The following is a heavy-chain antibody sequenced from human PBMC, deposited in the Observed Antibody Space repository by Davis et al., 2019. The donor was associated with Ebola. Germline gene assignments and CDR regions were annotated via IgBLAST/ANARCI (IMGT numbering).Heavy chain of an antibody. CDR3: ARQTVAAWSYFDY. CDR1: GYSFTSYW. CDR2: IDPSDSYT. J-gene: IGHJ4*02. Sequence: GESLKISCTGSGYSFTSYWISWVRQMPGKGLEWMGRIDPSDSYTNYSPSFQGHVTISADKSVSTAYLQWSSLKASDTAMYYCARQTVAAWSYFDYWGQGTLVTVSS. D-gene: IGHD6-13*01. V-gene: IGHV5-10-1*01.